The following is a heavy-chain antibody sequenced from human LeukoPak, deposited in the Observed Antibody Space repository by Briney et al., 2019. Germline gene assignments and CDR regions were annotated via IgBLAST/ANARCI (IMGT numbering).Heavy chain of an antibody. CDR2: ISYDGSNK. Sequence: AGGSLRLSCAASGFTFSSYAMHWVRQAPGKGLEWVAVISYDGSNKYYADSVKGRFTISRDNSKNTLYLQMNSLRAEDTAVYYCASPAPSYYDFWSGYLGGFDYWGQGTLVAVSS. J-gene: IGHJ4*02. D-gene: IGHD3-3*01. V-gene: IGHV3-30-3*01. CDR3: ASPAPSYYDFWSGYLGGFDY. CDR1: GFTFSSYA.